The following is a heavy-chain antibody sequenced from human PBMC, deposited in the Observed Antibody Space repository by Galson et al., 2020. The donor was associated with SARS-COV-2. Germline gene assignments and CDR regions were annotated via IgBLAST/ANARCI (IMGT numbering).Heavy chain of an antibody. J-gene: IGHJ6*02. Sequence: SETLSLTCTVSGGSITSYYWNWIRQAPGKGLEWIGYMSYSGRTNYNPSLESRVNMSLDTSKRQFSLRLSSVTAADTARYYCARVEGDSSGYYYYGLDLWGLGTTVTVSS. CDR1: GGSITSYY. D-gene: IGHD6-25*01. CDR2: MSYSGRT. CDR3: ARVEGDSSGYYYYGLDL. V-gene: IGHV4-59*01.